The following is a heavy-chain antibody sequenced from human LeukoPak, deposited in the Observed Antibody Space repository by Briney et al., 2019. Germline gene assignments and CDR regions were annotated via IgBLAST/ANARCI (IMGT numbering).Heavy chain of an antibody. CDR3: ARDRGAHFDY. V-gene: IGHV4-59*01. CDR1: GGSISSYY. Sequence: PSETLSLTCTVSGGSISSYYWSWIRQPPGKGLEWTGYIYYSGSTNYNPSLKSRVTISVDTSKNQFSLKLSSVTAADTAVYYCARDRGAHFDYWGQGTLVTVSS. D-gene: IGHD3-10*01. CDR2: IYYSGST. J-gene: IGHJ4*02.